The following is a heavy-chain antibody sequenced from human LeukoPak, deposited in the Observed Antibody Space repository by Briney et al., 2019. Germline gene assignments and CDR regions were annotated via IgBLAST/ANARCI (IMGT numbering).Heavy chain of an antibody. Sequence: GGSLRLPCAASGFTFSDYFLSWFRRAPGKGLEWISHISSSGRAIYYADSVRGRFTISRDNAQNSLNLQMNSLRDEDSAVYYCARAAYCGSDCYYYFDCWGRGTLVTVSS. D-gene: IGHD2-21*02. V-gene: IGHV3-11*01. CDR1: GFTFSDYF. CDR3: ARAAYCGSDCYYYFDC. CDR2: ISSSGRAI. J-gene: IGHJ4*02.